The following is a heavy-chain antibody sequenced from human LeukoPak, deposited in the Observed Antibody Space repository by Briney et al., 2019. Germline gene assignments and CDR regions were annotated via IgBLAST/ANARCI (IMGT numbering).Heavy chain of an antibody. CDR2: ISYDGSNK. D-gene: IGHD3-10*01. V-gene: IGHV3-30*04. J-gene: IGHJ6*02. Sequence: GGSLRLSCAAPGFTFSSYAMHWVRQAPGKGLEWVAVISYDGSNKYYADSVKGRFTISRDNSKNTLYLQMNSLRAEDTAVYYCAREAYYYGLGSYYKDGMDVWGQGTTVTVSS. CDR1: GFTFSSYA. CDR3: AREAYYYGLGSYYKDGMDV.